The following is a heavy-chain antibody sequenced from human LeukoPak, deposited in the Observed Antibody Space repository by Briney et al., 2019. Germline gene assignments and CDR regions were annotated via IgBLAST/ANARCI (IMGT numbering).Heavy chain of an antibody. CDR1: GFTFDDYA. Sequence: HGGSLRLSCVASGFTFDDYAMHWVRQAPGRGLAWVSGIYWNSGSIGYTASVKGRFTISRDNAKHSLYLQMNSLKHEDMGLYYCAKQFGSGWYGGGHFDYWGQGTLVTVSS. V-gene: IGHV3-9*03. CDR3: AKQFGSGWYGGGHFDY. D-gene: IGHD6-19*01. J-gene: IGHJ4*02. CDR2: IYWNSGSI.